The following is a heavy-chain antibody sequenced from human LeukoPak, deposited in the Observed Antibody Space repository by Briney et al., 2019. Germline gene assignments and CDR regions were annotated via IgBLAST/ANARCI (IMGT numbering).Heavy chain of an antibody. Sequence: GGSLTLSCAASGFTFSSYEMNCVLHAPGKGLEWVSYISSSGSTIYYADSVKGRFTISRDNAKNSLYLQMNSLRAEDTAVYYCAGREISYYYDSSGSPWGQGTLVTVSS. CDR1: GFTFSSYE. CDR2: ISSSGSTI. V-gene: IGHV3-48*03. D-gene: IGHD3-22*01. J-gene: IGHJ5*02. CDR3: AGREISYYYDSSGSP.